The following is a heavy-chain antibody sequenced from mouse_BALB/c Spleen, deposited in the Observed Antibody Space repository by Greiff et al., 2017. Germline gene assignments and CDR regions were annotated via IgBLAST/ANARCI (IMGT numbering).Heavy chain of an antibody. Sequence: VQVVESGAELAKPGASVKMSCKASGYTFTSYWMHWVKQRPGQGLEWIGYINPSTGYTEYNQKFKDKATLTADKSSSTAYMQLSSLTSEDSAVYYCARREELGLHYAMDYWGQGTSVTVSS. V-gene: IGHV1-7*01. CDR2: INPSTGYT. CDR1: GYTFTSYW. CDR3: ARREELGLHYAMDY. J-gene: IGHJ4*01. D-gene: IGHD2-4*01.